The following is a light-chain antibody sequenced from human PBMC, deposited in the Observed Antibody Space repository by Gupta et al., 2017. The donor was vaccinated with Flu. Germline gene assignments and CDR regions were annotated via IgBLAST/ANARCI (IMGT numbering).Light chain of an antibody. CDR1: QSVSTSY. Sequence: EIVLTQSPGTLSLSPGERATLSCRASQSVSTSYFAWYQQKPGQAPRLFIYATSSRATGIPDRCSGSGSGTDFTLTISRLEPEDFAVYYCQQYGGSPSYSFGQGTKLEIK. CDR3: QQYGGSPSYS. V-gene: IGKV3-20*01. J-gene: IGKJ2*03. CDR2: ATS.